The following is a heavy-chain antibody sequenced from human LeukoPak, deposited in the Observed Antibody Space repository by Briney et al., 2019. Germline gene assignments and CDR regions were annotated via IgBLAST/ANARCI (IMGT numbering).Heavy chain of an antibody. CDR3: ARALRSDGYGYAFNS. Sequence: GGSLSLSCTASGFTFSTYDMHWVRQAAGKGLEWMAGISSDGSSEYYADLVKGRFTIFSDTSKNTSYMQMTSLGAEDTAVYYCARALRSDGYGYAFNSCGQGTKNTVS. CDR2: ISSDGSSE. V-gene: IGHV3-30*04. CDR1: GFTFSTYD. D-gene: IGHD5-18*01. J-gene: IGHJ3*02.